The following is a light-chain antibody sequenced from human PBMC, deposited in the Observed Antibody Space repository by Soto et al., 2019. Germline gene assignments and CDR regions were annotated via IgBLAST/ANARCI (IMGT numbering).Light chain of an antibody. V-gene: IGKV3-20*01. Sequence: EIVLTQSPGTLSLSPGETATLSCRASQSVTRNYLAWHQQKPGQAPRLLIFDASSRATGIPDRFGGSGPGTDFTLTISRLEAEDFAGYYCQQYGSFITFGQGTRLEIK. CDR1: QSVTRNY. CDR3: QQYGSFIT. CDR2: DAS. J-gene: IGKJ5*01.